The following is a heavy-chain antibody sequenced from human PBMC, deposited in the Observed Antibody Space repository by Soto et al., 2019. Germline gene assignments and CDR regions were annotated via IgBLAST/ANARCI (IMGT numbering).Heavy chain of an antibody. Sequence: QVQLVQSGAEVQKPGASVKVSCKTSGYIFNNFGITWVRQAPGLGLEWLGWIYSKAGTINFAQKFQGRVTMNTDTSTSTAYMELRILTCDASAVYFCAIDIDFDIDYWGQGTLVTVS. CDR2: IYSKAGTI. D-gene: IGHD3-9*01. CDR3: AIDIDFDIDY. CDR1: GYIFNNFG. V-gene: IGHV1-18*01. J-gene: IGHJ4*02.